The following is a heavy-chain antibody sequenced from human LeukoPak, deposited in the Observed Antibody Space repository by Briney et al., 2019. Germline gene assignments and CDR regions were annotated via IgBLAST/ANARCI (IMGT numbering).Heavy chain of an antibody. J-gene: IGHJ4*02. CDR2: IKQDGSEK. CDR3: ASNYGG. D-gene: IGHD4-11*01. V-gene: IGHV3-7*03. CDR1: GFDFSNYW. Sequence: PGGSLRLSCAVSGFDFSNYWMYWVRQAPGKGLEWVANIKQDGSEKYYVDSVRGRFTISRDNAKNSLSLQMNSLRAEDTAVYYCASNYGGWGQGTLVTVSS.